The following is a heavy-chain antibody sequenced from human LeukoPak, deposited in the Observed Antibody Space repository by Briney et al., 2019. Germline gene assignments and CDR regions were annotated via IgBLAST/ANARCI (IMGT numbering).Heavy chain of an antibody. D-gene: IGHD3-3*01. V-gene: IGHV3-30*18. CDR2: ISYDGNNK. CDR3: AKGAILFWSGYSFDY. Sequence: GKSLRLSCAASGFIFSNYNIHWVRQAPGKGLEWVAIISYDGNNKYYADSVQGRFTISRDNSKNTVYLQMHSLRPEDTAVYYCAKGAILFWSGYSFDYWGQGTPVTVPS. J-gene: IGHJ4*02. CDR1: GFIFSNYN.